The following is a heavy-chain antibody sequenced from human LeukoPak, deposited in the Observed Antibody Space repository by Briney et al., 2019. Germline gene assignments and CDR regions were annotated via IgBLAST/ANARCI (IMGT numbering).Heavy chain of an antibody. CDR1: GGSFSGYY. CDR3: ASPYDSSGYSYTY. D-gene: IGHD3-22*01. Sequence: SETLSLTCAVYGGSFSGYYWSWIRQPPGKGLEWIGYIYYSGSTNYNPSLKSRVTISVDTSKNQFSLKLSSVTAADTAVYYCASPYDSSGYSYTYWGQGTLVTVSS. CDR2: IYYSGST. J-gene: IGHJ4*02. V-gene: IGHV4-59*01.